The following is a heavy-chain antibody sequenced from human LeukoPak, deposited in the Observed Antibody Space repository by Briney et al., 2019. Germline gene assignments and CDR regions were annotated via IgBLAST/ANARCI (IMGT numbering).Heavy chain of an antibody. Sequence: SETLSLTCAVYGGSFNGYYWSWIRQPPGKGLEWIGEITHSGSTNSNPTLKSRVTISEDISKNRFSLKLSSVTAADTAVYYCARYYDVLTGYYTFDYWGQGTLVTVSS. CDR3: ARYYDVLTGYYTFDY. CDR2: ITHSGST. J-gene: IGHJ4*02. CDR1: GGSFNGYY. V-gene: IGHV4-34*01. D-gene: IGHD3-9*01.